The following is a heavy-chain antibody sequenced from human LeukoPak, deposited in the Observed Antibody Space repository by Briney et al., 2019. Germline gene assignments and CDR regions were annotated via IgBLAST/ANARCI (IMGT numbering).Heavy chain of an antibody. J-gene: IGHJ4*02. V-gene: IGHV1-24*01. CDR2: FDPEDGET. Sequence: GASVKVSCKVSGYTLTELSMHWMRQAPGKGLEWMGGFDPEDGETIYAQKFQGRVTMTEDTSTDTAYMELSSLRSEDTAVYYCATPLAGSYYWFDYWGQGTLVTVSS. CDR1: GYTLTELS. D-gene: IGHD1-26*01. CDR3: ATPLAGSYYWFDY.